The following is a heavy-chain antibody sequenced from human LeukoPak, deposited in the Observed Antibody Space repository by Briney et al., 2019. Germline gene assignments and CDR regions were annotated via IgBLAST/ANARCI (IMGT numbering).Heavy chain of an antibody. CDR3: ARVHCGGDCYSPYYFDY. D-gene: IGHD2-21*02. V-gene: IGHV1-18*01. J-gene: IGHJ4*02. CDR1: GYTFTSYG. Sequence: ASVKVSCKASGYTFTSYGISWVRQAPGQGLEWMGWISAYNGNTNYAQKLQGRVTMTTDTSTSTAYMELRSLRSDDTAVYYCARVHCGGDCYSPYYFDYWGQGTLVTVSS. CDR2: ISAYNGNT.